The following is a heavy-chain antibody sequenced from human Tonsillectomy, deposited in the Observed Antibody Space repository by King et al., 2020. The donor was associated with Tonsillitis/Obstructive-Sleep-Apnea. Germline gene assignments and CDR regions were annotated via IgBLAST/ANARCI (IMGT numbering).Heavy chain of an antibody. CDR2: IYYSGST. J-gene: IGHJ4*02. Sequence: HVQLQESGPGLVKPSETLSLTCTVSGGSISSYYWSWIRQPPGKGLEWIGYIYYSGSTNYNPSLKSRVTISVDTPKNQFSLKLSSVTAADTAVYYCASAGLLWFGELSFDYWGQGTLVTVSS. D-gene: IGHD3-10*01. CDR3: ASAGLLWFGELSFDY. V-gene: IGHV4-59*01. CDR1: GGSISSYY.